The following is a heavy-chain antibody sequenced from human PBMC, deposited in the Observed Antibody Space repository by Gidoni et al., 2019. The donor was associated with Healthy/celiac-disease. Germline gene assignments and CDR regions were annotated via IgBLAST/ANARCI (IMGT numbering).Heavy chain of an antibody. Sequence: QVQLVASGGGVVQPGRSLRLSCAASGFTFSSYGMHWVRQAPGKGLEWVAVISYDGSNKYYADSVKGRFTISRDNSKNTLYLQMNSLRAEDTAVYYCAKDGGPWGQGTLVTVSS. D-gene: IGHD2-15*01. CDR1: GFTFSSYG. V-gene: IGHV3-30*18. CDR3: AKDGGP. CDR2: ISYDGSNK. J-gene: IGHJ5*02.